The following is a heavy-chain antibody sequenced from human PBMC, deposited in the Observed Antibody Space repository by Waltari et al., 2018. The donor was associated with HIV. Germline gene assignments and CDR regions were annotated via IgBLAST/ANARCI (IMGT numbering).Heavy chain of an antibody. CDR1: GYTFTGYY. CDR2: RKPKSGNT. Sequence: QVQLVQSGAEVKSPGDSVKVSCKASGYTFTGYYIHWVRQAPGQGLEWMGWRKPKSGNTNYEQKFQGRVIMTRDTSINTVYMELSRLTSDDTAVYYCTRVGFGSGTYYFPGGYWGQGTLVTVSS. V-gene: IGHV1-2*02. D-gene: IGHD3-10*01. J-gene: IGHJ4*02. CDR3: TRVGFGSGTYYFPGGY.